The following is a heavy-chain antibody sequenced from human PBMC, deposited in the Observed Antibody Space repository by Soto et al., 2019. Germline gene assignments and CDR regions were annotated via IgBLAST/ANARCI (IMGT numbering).Heavy chain of an antibody. Sequence: SETLSLTCTVSGGSISSGEYYWSWLRQPPGEGLEGIGNIYYSGTTYNNPSLKSRVTISVDTSQTQFSLHLTSVTAADTAVYYCARLGGYYQAFAQWGQGSLVTVSS. V-gene: IGHV4-30-4*08. CDR2: IYYSGTT. D-gene: IGHD3-22*01. CDR3: ARLGGYYQAFAQ. J-gene: IGHJ1*01. CDR1: GGSISSGEYY.